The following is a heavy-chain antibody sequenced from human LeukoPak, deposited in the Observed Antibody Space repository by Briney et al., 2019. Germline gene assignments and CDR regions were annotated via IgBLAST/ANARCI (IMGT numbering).Heavy chain of an antibody. Sequence: ASVKVCCKASGGTFSSYAISWVREAPGQGHEWMGGIIPIFGTANYAQKFQGRVTITTDESTSTAYMELSSLRSEDTAVYYCARWLGYCSSTSCYSPMDVWGKGTTVTVSS. D-gene: IGHD2-2*01. CDR1: GGTFSSYA. V-gene: IGHV1-69*05. CDR2: IIPIFGTA. CDR3: ARWLGYCSSTSCYSPMDV. J-gene: IGHJ6*03.